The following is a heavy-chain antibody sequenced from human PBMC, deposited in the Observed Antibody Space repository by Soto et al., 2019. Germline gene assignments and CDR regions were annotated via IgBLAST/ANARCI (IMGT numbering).Heavy chain of an antibody. D-gene: IGHD7-27*01. CDR3: ARPTPSGAFDY. CDR2: ISSNGGST. Sequence: GGSLRLSCAASGFTFSSYAMHWVRQAPGKGLEYVSAISSNGGSTYYANSVKGRFTISRDNSKNTLYLQMGSLRAEDMAVYYCARPTPSGAFDYWGQGTLVTVSS. J-gene: IGHJ4*02. V-gene: IGHV3-64*01. CDR1: GFTFSSYA.